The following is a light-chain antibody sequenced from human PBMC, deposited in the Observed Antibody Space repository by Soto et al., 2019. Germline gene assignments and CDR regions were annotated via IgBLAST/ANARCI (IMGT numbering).Light chain of an antibody. CDR1: KLRDKY. CDR2: EDR. V-gene: IGLV3-1*01. J-gene: IGLJ2*01. Sequence: SYELTQPPSVSVSPGQTASITCSGDKLRDKYVSWYQQKPGQSPVLVIYEDRRRPTGIPERISGSNSRNTATLTIGGTQAMDEADYYCQAWDTSTVIFGGGTKLTVL. CDR3: QAWDTSTVI.